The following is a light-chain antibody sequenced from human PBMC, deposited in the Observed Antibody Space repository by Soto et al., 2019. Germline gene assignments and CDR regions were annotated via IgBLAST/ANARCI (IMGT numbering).Light chain of an antibody. Sequence: SYELTQPPSLSVSPGQTATITCSGDKLDDKYVFWYQQKPGQSPVVVLYQDVRRPSGIPERFSGSNSGNTATLTIGGTQPVDEADYYCQTWDTSSVVFGGGTKLTVL. J-gene: IGLJ3*02. CDR1: KLDDKY. V-gene: IGLV3-1*01. CDR3: QTWDTSSVV. CDR2: QDV.